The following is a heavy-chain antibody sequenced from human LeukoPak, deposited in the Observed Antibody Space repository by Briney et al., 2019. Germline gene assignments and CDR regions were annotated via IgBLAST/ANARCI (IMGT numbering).Heavy chain of an antibody. D-gene: IGHD2-15*01. J-gene: IGHJ4*02. V-gene: IGHV3-74*01. CDR3: ATSARTYLGSSLDY. CDR2: ISSDASIT. Sequence: GGSLRLSCAASGFTVNSNDMSWVRHDPGKGLVWVSRISSDASITSYADPVKGRFTISRDNAKNTLYLQMNSLRAEDTALYYCATSARTYLGSSLDYWGQGTLVTVSS. CDR1: GFTVNSND.